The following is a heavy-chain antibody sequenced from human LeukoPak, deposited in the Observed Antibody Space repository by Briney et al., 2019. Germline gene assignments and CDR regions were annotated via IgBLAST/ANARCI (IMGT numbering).Heavy chain of an antibody. CDR3: ARGRYQLSLFDY. D-gene: IGHD2-2*01. V-gene: IGHV3-66*01. CDR1: GFTVSSNY. CDR2: IYSGGST. Sequence: GGSLRLSCAASGFTVSSNYMSWVRQAPGKGLEWVSVIYSGGSTYYADSVKGRFTISRDNSKNTLYLQMNSLRAEDTAVYYCARGRYQLSLFDYWGQGTLVTVSS. J-gene: IGHJ4*02.